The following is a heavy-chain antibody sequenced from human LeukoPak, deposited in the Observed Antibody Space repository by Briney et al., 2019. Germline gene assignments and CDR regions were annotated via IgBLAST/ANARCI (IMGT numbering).Heavy chain of an antibody. D-gene: IGHD1-26*01. Sequence: GGSLRLSCAASGFTFSSYSMNWVRQAPGKGLEWVSSISGSSTYIYYADSMKGRFTSSRNNAKNSLYLQMNSLRAEDTAVYYCARDPENVSGSHSHFDLWGRGTLVTVSS. V-gene: IGHV3-21*01. CDR3: ARDPENVSGSHSHFDL. CDR2: ISGSSTYI. J-gene: IGHJ2*01. CDR1: GFTFSSYS.